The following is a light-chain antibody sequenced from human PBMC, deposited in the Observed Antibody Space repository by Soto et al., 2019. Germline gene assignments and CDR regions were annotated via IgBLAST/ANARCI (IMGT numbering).Light chain of an antibody. CDR2: EVT. CDR3: RSFNSTRNRI. V-gene: IGLV2-14*01. CDR1: SSDIGSYDY. Sequence: QSALTQPASVSGSPGQSITISCTGTSSDIGSYDYVSWYQQHPGKAPNLIIYEVTDRPSGVSNRFSGSKSGNTASLTISGLQAEDEADYYCRSFNSTRNRIFGTGTXVTVL. J-gene: IGLJ1*01.